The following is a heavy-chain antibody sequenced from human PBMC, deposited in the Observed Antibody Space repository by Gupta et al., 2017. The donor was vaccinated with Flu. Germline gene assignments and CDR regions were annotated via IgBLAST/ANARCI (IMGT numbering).Heavy chain of an antibody. V-gene: IGHV3-23*01. D-gene: IGHD1-26*01. Sequence: EVQLLESGGGLVQPGGSLRLSCAASGFTFSSYAMRWVHQAPGKGLEWVSVISGSGGRPYYADAVKGRFTISRDNSKNTLYLQMNSLRAEDTAVYYCAKGVVGATLGGVDYWGQGTLVTVSS. CDR2: ISGSGGRP. CDR3: AKGVVGATLGGVDY. J-gene: IGHJ4*02. CDR1: GFTFSSYA.